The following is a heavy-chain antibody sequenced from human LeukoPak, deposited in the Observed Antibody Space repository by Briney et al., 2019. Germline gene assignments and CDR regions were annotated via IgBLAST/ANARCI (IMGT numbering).Heavy chain of an antibody. Sequence: GRSLRLSCAASGFTFSSYAMHWVRQAPGKGLEWVAVISYDGSNKYYADSVKGRFTISRDNSKNTLYLQMNSLRAEDTAVYYCARDRRGESHYWGQGTLVTVSS. V-gene: IGHV3-30-3*01. D-gene: IGHD3-10*01. CDR2: ISYDGSNK. CDR3: ARDRRGESHY. CDR1: GFTFSSYA. J-gene: IGHJ4*02.